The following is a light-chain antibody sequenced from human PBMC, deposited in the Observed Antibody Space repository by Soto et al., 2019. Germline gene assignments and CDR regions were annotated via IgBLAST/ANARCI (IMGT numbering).Light chain of an antibody. CDR2: GAS. J-gene: IGKJ1*01. V-gene: IGKV3-20*01. Sequence: EIVLTQSPGTLSLSPGERATLSCRASQSVSSSYLAWYQQKPGQAPRLLIYGASSRATGIPDRFSGSGSGTDFTLTISRLELEDFAVYYCQQYGSSPFGQGPKVDIK. CDR1: QSVSSSY. CDR3: QQYGSSP.